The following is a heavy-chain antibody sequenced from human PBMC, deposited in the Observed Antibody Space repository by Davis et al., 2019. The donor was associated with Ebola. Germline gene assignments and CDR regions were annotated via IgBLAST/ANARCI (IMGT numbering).Heavy chain of an antibody. CDR2: KFHSGPT. D-gene: IGHD1-14*01. Sequence: SETLSLTCTVSGVSVTSHYWSWIRQSPGKELEWIGYKFHSGPTNYNPSLQSRATISVDTSNNQFSLKLTSVTAADTAVYYCARRYLRGWYFDLWGRGTLVTVSS. CDR1: GVSVTSHY. J-gene: IGHJ2*01. V-gene: IGHV4-59*02. CDR3: ARRYLRGWYFDL.